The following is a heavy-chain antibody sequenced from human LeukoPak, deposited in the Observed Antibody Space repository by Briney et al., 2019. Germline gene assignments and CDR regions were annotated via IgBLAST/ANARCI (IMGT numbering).Heavy chain of an antibody. CDR1: GGSISSGTYY. CDR3: ARLAVAGTEYYYYYYMDV. J-gene: IGHJ6*03. V-gene: IGHV4-39*07. CDR2: IYHSGST. Sequence: SETLSLTCTVSGGSISSGTYYWGWIRQPPGKGLEWIGSIYHSGSTYYNPSLKSRVTISVDTSKNQFSLKLSSVTAADTAVYYCARLAVAGTEYYYYYYMDVWGKGTTVTVSS. D-gene: IGHD6-19*01.